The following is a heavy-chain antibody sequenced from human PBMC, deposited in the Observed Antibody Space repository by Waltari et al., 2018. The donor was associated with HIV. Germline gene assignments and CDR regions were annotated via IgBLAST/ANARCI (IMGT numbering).Heavy chain of an antibody. J-gene: IGHJ6*02. CDR1: GFTFSDYA. CDR3: ARDTLNRYFGLDV. Sequence: EVQLEESGGSFVQPGGSLRLSCAASGFTFSDYAMNWVRQAPGKGREWISYISSTSFNIKYADSVKGRFTISRDKTKNSLDLEMNNLRDGDTAVYYCARDTLNRYFGLDVWGRGTAVTVSS. V-gene: IGHV3-48*02. CDR2: ISSTSFNI.